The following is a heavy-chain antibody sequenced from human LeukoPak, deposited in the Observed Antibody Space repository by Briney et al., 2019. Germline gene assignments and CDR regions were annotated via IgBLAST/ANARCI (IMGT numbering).Heavy chain of an antibody. CDR3: AREAKWGEWYFDF. CDR2: ISFDGGTM. CDR1: GFTSSS. Sequence: PGGSLRLSCAASGFTSSSIHWVRQAPGKGLEWVAVISFDGGTMFYADSVRGRFTVSRDSSENTFFLQMNSLRAEDTAVYYCAREAKWGEWYFDFWGRGTLVTVSS. J-gene: IGHJ2*01. D-gene: IGHD3-16*01. V-gene: IGHV3-30*14.